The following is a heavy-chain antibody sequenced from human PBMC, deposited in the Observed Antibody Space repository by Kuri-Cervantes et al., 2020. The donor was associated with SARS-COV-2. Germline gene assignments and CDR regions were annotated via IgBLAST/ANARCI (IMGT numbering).Heavy chain of an antibody. J-gene: IGHJ4*02. Sequence: ASVKVSCKASGGTFSSYAISWVRQAPGKGLEWMGGFDPEDGETIYAQKFQGRVTMTEDTSTDTAYMELSSLRSEDTAVYYCATRPRFLEWLLSYYFDYWGQGTLVTVSS. V-gene: IGHV1-24*01. CDR2: FDPEDGET. CDR1: GGTFSSYA. D-gene: IGHD3-3*01. CDR3: ATRPRFLEWLLSYYFDY.